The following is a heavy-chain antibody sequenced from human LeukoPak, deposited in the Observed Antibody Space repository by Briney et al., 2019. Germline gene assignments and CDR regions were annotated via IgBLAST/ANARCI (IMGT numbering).Heavy chain of an antibody. J-gene: IGHJ4*02. CDR2: IYHSGST. CDR3: ARVGYYYGSGEGWYFDY. Sequence: SETLSLTCAVYGGSFSGYYWSWIRQPPGKGLEWIGSIYHSGSTYYNPSLKSRVTISVDTSKNQFTLKLSSVTAADTAVYYCARVGYYYGSGEGWYFDYWGQGTLVTVSS. D-gene: IGHD3-10*01. V-gene: IGHV4-34*01. CDR1: GGSFSGYY.